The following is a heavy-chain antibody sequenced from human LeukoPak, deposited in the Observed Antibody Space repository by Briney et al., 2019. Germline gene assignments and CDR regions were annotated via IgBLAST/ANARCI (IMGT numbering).Heavy chain of an antibody. V-gene: IGHV4-34*01. CDR1: GGSFSGYY. D-gene: IGHD3-3*01. CDR2: INHSGST. J-gene: IGHJ4*02. CDR3: ARVREWSQLDY. Sequence: SETLSLTCAVYGGSFSGYYWSWIRQPPGKGLEWIGEINHSGSTNYNPSLKSRVTISVDTSKNQFSLKLSAVTAADTAVYYCARVREWSQLDYWGQGTLVTVSS.